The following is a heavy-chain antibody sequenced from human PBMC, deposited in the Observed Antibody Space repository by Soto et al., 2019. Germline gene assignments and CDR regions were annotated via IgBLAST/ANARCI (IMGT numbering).Heavy chain of an antibody. J-gene: IGHJ4*02. D-gene: IGHD2-15*01. CDR1: GGSIARYY. V-gene: IGHV4-4*07. CDR3: VRDCSAGSCYFLFDY. Sequence: SSETLSLTCTVSGGSIARYYWSWSRQSAGKGLEWIGRIYSSGGADYNPSLKSRVTMSVDTSKNQFSLMLSSVTAADTAVYYCVRDCSAGSCYFLFDYWGQGTLVTVSS. CDR2: IYSSGGA.